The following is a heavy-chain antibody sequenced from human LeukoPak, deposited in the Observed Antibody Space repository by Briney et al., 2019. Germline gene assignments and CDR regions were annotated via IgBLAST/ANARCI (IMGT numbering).Heavy chain of an antibody. CDR2: ISSDGSST. J-gene: IGHJ4*02. Sequence: QPGGSLRPSCAASGFTFSSYWMHWVRQVPGKGLVWVSRISSDGSSTSYADSVKGRFTISRDNAKNTLYLQMNSLRAEDTAVYYCARDLTMVRGLRSRGVDFWGQGTLVTVSS. CDR3: ARDLTMVRGLRSRGVDF. D-gene: IGHD3-10*01. CDR1: GFTFSSYW. V-gene: IGHV3-74*01.